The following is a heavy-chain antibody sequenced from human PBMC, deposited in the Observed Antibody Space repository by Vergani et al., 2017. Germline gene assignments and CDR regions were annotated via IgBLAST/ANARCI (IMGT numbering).Heavy chain of an antibody. Sequence: QVQLVQSGAEVKKPGASVKVSCKASGYTFTDYFMHWVRQAPGQGLEWMGIINPSGGSTSYAQKFQGRVTMTRDTSTSTVYMELSSLRSEDTAVYYCARAIRYCSSTSCYVGRDLFDPWGQGSLVTVSS. CDR2: INPSGGST. J-gene: IGHJ5*02. CDR3: ARAIRYCSSTSCYVGRDLFDP. D-gene: IGHD2-2*01. CDR1: GYTFTDYF. V-gene: IGHV1-46*01.